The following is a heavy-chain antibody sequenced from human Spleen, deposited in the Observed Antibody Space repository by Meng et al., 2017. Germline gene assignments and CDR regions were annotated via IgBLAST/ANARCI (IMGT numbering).Heavy chain of an antibody. Sequence: GESLKISCVVSGFTFSNFAMNWVRQAPGKGLEWVASIRSSSSFVYYADSLKGRFTISRDNAKNSLYLQMNSLRAEDTALYYCASGLQWLDGNIDYWGQGTRVTGSS. CDR2: IRSSSSFV. CDR3: ASGLQWLDGNIDY. D-gene: IGHD6-19*01. J-gene: IGHJ4*02. CDR1: GFTFSNFA. V-gene: IGHV3-21*01.